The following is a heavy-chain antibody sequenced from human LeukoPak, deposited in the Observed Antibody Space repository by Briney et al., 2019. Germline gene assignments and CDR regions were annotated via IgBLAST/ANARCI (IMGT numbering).Heavy chain of an antibody. D-gene: IGHD2-15*01. CDR1: GGSISSYY. Sequence: TSETLSLTCTVSGGSISSYYWSWIRQPPGKGLEWVGYIYYSGSTNYNPSLKSRVTISVDTSKNQFSLKLSSVTAADTAVYYCARDGGGYCSGGSCYNWFDPWGQGTLVTVSS. V-gene: IGHV4-59*01. CDR3: ARDGGGYCSGGSCYNWFDP. J-gene: IGHJ5*02. CDR2: IYYSGST.